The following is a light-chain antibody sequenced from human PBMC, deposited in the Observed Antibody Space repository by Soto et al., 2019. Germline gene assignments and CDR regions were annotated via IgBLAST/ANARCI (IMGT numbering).Light chain of an antibody. Sequence: DIQMTQSPSTLSASVGDRVTITCRASQNINTYLNWYQQKPGKAPKLLIYAASSLQSGVPSRFSGSGSGTDFTLTISSLQPEDFATYYCQQSYSTPVTFGQGTKVDIK. J-gene: IGKJ1*01. V-gene: IGKV1-39*01. CDR2: AAS. CDR1: QNINTY. CDR3: QQSYSTPVT.